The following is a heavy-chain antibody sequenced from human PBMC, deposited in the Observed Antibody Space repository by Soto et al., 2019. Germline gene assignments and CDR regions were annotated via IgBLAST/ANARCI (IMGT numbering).Heavy chain of an antibody. D-gene: IGHD6-19*01. J-gene: IGHJ4*02. CDR2: ISSSGGST. V-gene: IGHV3-11*01. CDR3: AKADGKIAVAGGVDY. Sequence: QVQLVESGGGLVKPGGSLRLSCAASGFTFSDYYMSWIRQAPGKGLEWVSYISSSGGSTYYADSVKGRFTISRDNSKNTLYLQMNSLRAEDTAVYYCAKADGKIAVAGGVDYWGQGTLVTVSS. CDR1: GFTFSDYY.